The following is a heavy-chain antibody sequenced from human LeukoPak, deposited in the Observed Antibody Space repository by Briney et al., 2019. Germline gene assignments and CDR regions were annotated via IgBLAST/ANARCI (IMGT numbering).Heavy chain of an antibody. Sequence: SETLSLTCTVSSGSISSYYWSWIRQPAGKGLEWIGRIYTSGSTNYNPSLKSRVTMSVDTSKNQFSLQLNSVTPEDTAVYYCARASGYDWFDPWGQGTLVTVSS. V-gene: IGHV4-4*07. CDR1: SGSISSYY. CDR2: IYTSGST. D-gene: IGHD5-12*01. CDR3: ARASGYDWFDP. J-gene: IGHJ5*02.